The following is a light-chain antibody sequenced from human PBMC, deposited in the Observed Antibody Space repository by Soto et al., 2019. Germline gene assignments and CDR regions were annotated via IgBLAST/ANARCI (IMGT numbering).Light chain of an antibody. V-gene: IGKV1-39*01. J-gene: IGKJ2*01. CDR1: QRISSS. CDR2: ATS. Sequence: DIQMTQSPSSLSASVGDRVTITCRASQRISSSLNWYQHKVGRAPKLLIYATSSLQTGAPSSFSASGSETDFTPTISSLQPDNFATYYCKQSYLTPRTFGPGTKLEIK. CDR3: KQSYLTPRT.